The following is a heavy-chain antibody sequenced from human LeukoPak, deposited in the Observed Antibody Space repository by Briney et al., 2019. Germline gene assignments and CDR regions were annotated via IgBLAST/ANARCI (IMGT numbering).Heavy chain of an antibody. CDR3: ARVSGPYYDFWSGYLAPSRFDP. CDR2: IYHSGST. V-gene: IGHV4-4*02. J-gene: IGHJ5*02. D-gene: IGHD3-3*01. Sequence: SETLSLTCAVSGGSISSRNWWSWVRQPPGKGLEWIGEIYHSGSTNYNPSLKSRVTISVDTSKNQFSLKLSSVTAADTAVYYCARVSGPYYDFWSGYLAPSRFDPWGQGTLVTVSS. CDR1: GGSISSRNW.